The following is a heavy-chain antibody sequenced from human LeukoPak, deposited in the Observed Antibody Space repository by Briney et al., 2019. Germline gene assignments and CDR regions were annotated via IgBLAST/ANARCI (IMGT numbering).Heavy chain of an antibody. CDR2: ISSSSSTI. CDR1: GFTFSSYS. Sequence: PGGSLRLSCAASGFTFSSYSMNWVRQAPGKGLEWVSYISSSSSTIYYADSVKGRFTISRDNAKNSLYLQMNSLRAEDTAVYYCARDYALPDVWGQGTTVTVSS. D-gene: IGHD3-16*01. CDR3: ARDYALPDV. J-gene: IGHJ6*02. V-gene: IGHV3-48*04.